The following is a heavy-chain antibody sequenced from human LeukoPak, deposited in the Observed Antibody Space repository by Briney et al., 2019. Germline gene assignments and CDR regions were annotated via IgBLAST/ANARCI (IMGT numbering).Heavy chain of an antibody. Sequence: GGSLRLSCAASGFTFSSYNMNWVRQAPGKGLEWVSSITSSSDYIYYADSVKGRFTISRDNAKNSLYLQMNSLRAEDTTVYYCARDCWDYGSGSYCGIDYWGQGTLVTVSS. CDR2: ITSSSDYI. J-gene: IGHJ4*02. V-gene: IGHV3-21*03. CDR3: ARDCWDYGSGSYCGIDY. CDR1: GFTFSSYN. D-gene: IGHD3-10*01.